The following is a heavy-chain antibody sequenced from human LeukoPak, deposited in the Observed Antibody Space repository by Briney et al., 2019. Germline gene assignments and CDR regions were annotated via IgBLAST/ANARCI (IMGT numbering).Heavy chain of an antibody. Sequence: GGSLRLSCAASGFTFSRYWMHWVRQAPGKGLVWVSRINTDGRTITYADSVKGRFTISRDNAKNTLYLQMNSLRAEDTAVYYCVRSAFLATEFYFDYWGHGTLVTVSS. CDR3: VRSAFLATEFYFDY. CDR2: INTDGRTI. CDR1: GFTFSRYW. V-gene: IGHV3-74*01. D-gene: IGHD5-24*01. J-gene: IGHJ4*01.